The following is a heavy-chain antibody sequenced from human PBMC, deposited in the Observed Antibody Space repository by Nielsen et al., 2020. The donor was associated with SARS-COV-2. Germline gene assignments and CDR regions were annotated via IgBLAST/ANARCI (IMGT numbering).Heavy chain of an antibody. D-gene: IGHD3-10*01. CDR2: ISAFNGKT. J-gene: IGHJ2*01. Sequence: ASVKVSCKASGYTFIRYGISWVRQAPGQGLERIGWISAFNGKTNYAQKLQGRVTMTTDTSTSTAYMELRSLRSDDTDVYYCARDHTMLRGRVLYFDLWGRGTLVTVSS. CDR1: GYTFIRYG. CDR3: ARDHTMLRGRVLYFDL. V-gene: IGHV1-18*04.